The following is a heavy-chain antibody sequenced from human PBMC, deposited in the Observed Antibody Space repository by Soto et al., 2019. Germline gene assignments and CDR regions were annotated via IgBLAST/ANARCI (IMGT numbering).Heavy chain of an antibody. Sequence: PSETLSLTCTVSGASISSGDYFWSWIRQSPGKGLQWIGYIYDSGSSYYNPSLKSRVTISVDASKNQFSLKLSSVTAADTAVYYCARGLAAAGQLYHVSFDPWGQGTLVTVSS. CDR1: GASISSGDYF. CDR2: IYDSGSS. D-gene: IGHD6-13*01. CDR3: ARGLAAAGQLYHVSFDP. J-gene: IGHJ5*02. V-gene: IGHV4-30-4*02.